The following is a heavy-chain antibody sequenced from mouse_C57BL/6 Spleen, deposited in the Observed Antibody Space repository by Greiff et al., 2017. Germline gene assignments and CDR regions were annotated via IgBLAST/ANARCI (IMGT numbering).Heavy chain of an antibody. V-gene: IGHV5-17*01. D-gene: IGHD3-3*01. CDR2: ISSGSSTI. Sequence: EVKLMESGGGLVKPGGSLKLSCAASGFTFSDYGMHWVRQAPEKGLEWVAYISSGSSTIYYADTVKGRFTISRDTAKNTLFLQMTRLRSEDTAIFYCARRDWSVAWFAYWGQGTRVTVSA. J-gene: IGHJ3*01. CDR3: ARRDWSVAWFAY. CDR1: GFTFSDYG.